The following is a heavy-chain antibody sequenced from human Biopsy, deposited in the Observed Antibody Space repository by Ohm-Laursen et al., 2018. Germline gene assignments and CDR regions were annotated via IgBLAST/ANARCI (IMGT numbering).Heavy chain of an antibody. CDR3: ARGDYFDSNGYFWFDP. J-gene: IGHJ5*02. CDR1: GGSISSYY. V-gene: IGHV4-59*12. Sequence: GTLSLTCTVSGGSISSYYWTWIWQPPGKGLEWIGDVYYSGSTNRNPSLKSRVTILVDTSKNQFSLKLSSVTAADTAVYYCARGDYFDSNGYFWFDPWGQGTLVTVSS. D-gene: IGHD3-22*01. CDR2: VYYSGST.